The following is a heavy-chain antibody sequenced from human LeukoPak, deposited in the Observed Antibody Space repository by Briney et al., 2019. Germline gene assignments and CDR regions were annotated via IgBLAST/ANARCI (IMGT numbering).Heavy chain of an antibody. Sequence: PGGSLRLSCAASGFTFDDYTMHWVRQAPGKGLEWVSLISWDGGSTYYADSVKGRFTISRDNSKNSLYLQMNSLRTEDTALYYCAKDKREAVAGYYYYGMDVWGQGTTVTVSS. V-gene: IGHV3-43*01. J-gene: IGHJ6*02. CDR3: AKDKREAVAGYYYYGMDV. CDR2: ISWDGGST. D-gene: IGHD6-19*01. CDR1: GFTFDDYT.